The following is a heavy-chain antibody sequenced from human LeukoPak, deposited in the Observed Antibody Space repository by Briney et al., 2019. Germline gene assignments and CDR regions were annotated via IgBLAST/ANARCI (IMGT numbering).Heavy chain of an antibody. Sequence: EASVKVSCKASGYTFTSYGISWVRQAPGQGLEWMGWISAYNGNTNYAQKLQGRVTMTTDTSTSTAYMELRSLRSDDTAVYYCATSFITMVRGALTWGQGTLVTVSS. CDR2: ISAYNGNT. V-gene: IGHV1-18*01. CDR1: GYTFTSYG. D-gene: IGHD3-10*01. J-gene: IGHJ5*02. CDR3: ATSFITMVRGALT.